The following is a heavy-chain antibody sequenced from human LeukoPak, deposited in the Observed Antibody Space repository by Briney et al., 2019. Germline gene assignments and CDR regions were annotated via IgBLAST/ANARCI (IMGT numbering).Heavy chain of an antibody. D-gene: IGHD6-19*01. J-gene: IGHJ4*02. CDR1: GFAFDTYG. CDR2: ISGSGYNT. CDR3: AREVAGTDY. Sequence: PGGSLRLSCAASGFAFDTYGMTWARQAPGKGLEWVSSISGSGYNTYYADSVRGRFTISRDNSKNTLYLQMNSLRAEDTAVYYYAREVAGTDYWGQGTLVTVSS. V-gene: IGHV3-23*01.